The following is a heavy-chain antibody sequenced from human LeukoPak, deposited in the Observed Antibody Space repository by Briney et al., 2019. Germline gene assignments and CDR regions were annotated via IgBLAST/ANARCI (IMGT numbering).Heavy chain of an antibody. CDR1: GYTFTSYG. CDR3: AREGIAAAGPYYYYMDV. Sequence: VASVKVSCKASGYTFTSYGISWVRQAPGQGLEWMGWISAYNGNTNYAQKLQGRVTMTTDTSTSTAYMELRSLRSDDTAVYYCAREGIAAAGPYYYYMDVWGKGTTVTVSS. V-gene: IGHV1-18*01. CDR2: ISAYNGNT. D-gene: IGHD6-13*01. J-gene: IGHJ6*03.